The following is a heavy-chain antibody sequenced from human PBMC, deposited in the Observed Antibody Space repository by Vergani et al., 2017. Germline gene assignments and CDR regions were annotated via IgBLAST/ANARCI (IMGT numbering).Heavy chain of an antibody. CDR1: GFTFSSYA. D-gene: IGHD6-13*01. V-gene: IGHV3-30*01. CDR2: ISYDGSNK. CDR3: ARYLSGIAAAGYFDY. Sequence: QVQLVESGGGVVKPGRSLRLSCAASGFTFSSYAMHWVRQAPGKGLEWVAVISYDGSNKYYADSVKGRFTISRDNSKNTLYLQMNSLRAEDTAVYYCARYLSGIAAAGYFDYWGQGTLVTVSS. J-gene: IGHJ4*02.